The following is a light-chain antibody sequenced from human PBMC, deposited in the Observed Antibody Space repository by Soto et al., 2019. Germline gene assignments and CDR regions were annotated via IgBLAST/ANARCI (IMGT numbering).Light chain of an antibody. CDR3: CSYAGSSTHYV. CDR1: SSDIGAYNY. J-gene: IGLJ1*01. CDR2: EVS. Sequence: QSALTQPASVSGSPGQSITISCTGTSSDIGAYNYVSWYQQHPGKAPKLMIYEVSKRPSGVSNRFSGSKSGNTASLTISGLQAEDEADYYCCSYAGSSTHYVFGTGTKVTVL. V-gene: IGLV2-23*02.